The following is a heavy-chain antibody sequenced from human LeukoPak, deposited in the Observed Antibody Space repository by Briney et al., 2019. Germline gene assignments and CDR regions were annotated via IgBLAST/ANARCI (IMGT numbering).Heavy chain of an antibody. J-gene: IGHJ4*02. D-gene: IGHD3-22*01. Sequence: ASVTVSCKASGGTFSSYAISWVRQAPGQGLEWMGRIIPILGIANYAQKFQGRVTITADKSTSTAYMELSSLRSEDTAVYYCAVQSSSGYYYDYWGQGTLVTVSS. CDR3: AVQSSSGYYYDY. CDR1: GGTFSSYA. CDR2: IIPILGIA. V-gene: IGHV1-69*04.